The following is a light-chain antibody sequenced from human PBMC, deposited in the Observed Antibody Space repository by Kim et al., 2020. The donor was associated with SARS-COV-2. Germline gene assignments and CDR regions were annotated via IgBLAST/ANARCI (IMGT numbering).Light chain of an antibody. CDR2: GAS. Sequence: SPGDRAARSCRASRTVSRSYLAWFQQKPGQPPRIVLYGASSRAADSPDRFSGRGSGTEFTLSISRLEPEDFAVYYCQQYASSPWTFGQGTKVDIK. J-gene: IGKJ1*01. CDR1: RTVSRSY. CDR3: QQYASSPWT. V-gene: IGKV3-20*01.